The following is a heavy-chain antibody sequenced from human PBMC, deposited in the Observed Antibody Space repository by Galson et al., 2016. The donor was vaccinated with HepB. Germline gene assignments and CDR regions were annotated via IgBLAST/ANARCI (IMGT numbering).Heavy chain of an antibody. V-gene: IGHV3-11*01. CDR1: GFTFSSYA. Sequence: SLRLSCAASGFTFSSYAMSWVRQAPGKGLESIAYISSSGTVLYYAASAQGRFTISRDNAKKSLYLQMNCLRADDTGVYYCARDPDTSSKVDVWGHGTTVTVSS. CDR2: ISSSGTVL. D-gene: IGHD5-18*01. CDR3: ARDPDTSSKVDV. J-gene: IGHJ6*02.